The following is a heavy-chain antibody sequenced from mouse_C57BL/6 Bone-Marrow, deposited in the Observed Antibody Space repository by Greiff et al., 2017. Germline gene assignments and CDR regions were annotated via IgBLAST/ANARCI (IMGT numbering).Heavy chain of an antibody. V-gene: IGHV1-82*01. J-gene: IGHJ2*01. CDR1: GYAFSSSW. CDR2: IYPGDGDT. D-gene: IGHD1-1*01. Sequence: VQLQQSGPELVKPGASVKISCKASGYAFSSSWMNWVKQRPGKGLEWIGRIYPGDGDTNYNGKFKGKATLTADKSSSTVYMQLSSLTSEDSAVYFCARRGVVGYFDYWGQGTTLTVSS. CDR3: ARRGVVGYFDY.